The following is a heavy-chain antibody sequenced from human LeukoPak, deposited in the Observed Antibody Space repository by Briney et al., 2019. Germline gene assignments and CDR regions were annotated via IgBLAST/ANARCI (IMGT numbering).Heavy chain of an antibody. Sequence: SETLSLTCAVYGGSFSGYYWSWIRQPPGKGLEWIGEINHSGSTNYNPSPKSRVTISVDTSKNQFSLKLSSVTAADTAVYYCATFPGVGATTVVYWGQGTLVTVSS. J-gene: IGHJ4*02. CDR1: GGSFSGYY. V-gene: IGHV4-34*01. D-gene: IGHD1-26*01. CDR3: ATFPGVGATTVVY. CDR2: INHSGST.